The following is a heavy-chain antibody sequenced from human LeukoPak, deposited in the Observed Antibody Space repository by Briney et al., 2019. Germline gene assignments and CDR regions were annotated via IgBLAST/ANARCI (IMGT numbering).Heavy chain of an antibody. Sequence: GGSLRLSCAASGFTFSSYAMRWVRQAPGKGLEWVSSVSGSGGSIYYADSVKGRFTISRDNSKNTLYLQMNSLRAEDTAIYYCAKPRAVGVNAFFDYWGQGTLVTVSS. V-gene: IGHV3-23*01. CDR1: GFTFSSYA. J-gene: IGHJ4*02. CDR3: AKPRAVGVNAFFDY. CDR2: VSGSGGSI.